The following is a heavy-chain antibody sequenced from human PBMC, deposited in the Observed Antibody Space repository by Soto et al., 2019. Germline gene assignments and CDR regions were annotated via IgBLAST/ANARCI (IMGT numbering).Heavy chain of an antibody. Sequence: XSVKVSCKASGYPFTSYGIIWVRQAPGQGLEWMGWISAYNGNTNYAQKLQGRVTMTTDTSTSTAYMELRSLRSDDTAVYYCARSWSVITGTTRAFDIWGQGTMVTVSS. CDR3: ARSWSVITGTTRAFDI. J-gene: IGHJ3*02. CDR1: GYPFTSYG. V-gene: IGHV1-18*04. CDR2: ISAYNGNT. D-gene: IGHD1-20*01.